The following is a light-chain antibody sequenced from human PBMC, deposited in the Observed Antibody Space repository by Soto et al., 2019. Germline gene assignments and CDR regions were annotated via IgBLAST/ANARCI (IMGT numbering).Light chain of an antibody. CDR3: QQRSNWPPST. Sequence: EIVMTQSPATLSVSPGARATLSCSASQSVSSYLAWYQQKPGQAPRLLIYDASNRATGIPARFSGSGSGTDFTLTISSLEPEDFAVYYCQQRSNWPPSTFGQGTRLEI. CDR2: DAS. V-gene: IGKV3-11*01. CDR1: QSVSSY. J-gene: IGKJ5*01.